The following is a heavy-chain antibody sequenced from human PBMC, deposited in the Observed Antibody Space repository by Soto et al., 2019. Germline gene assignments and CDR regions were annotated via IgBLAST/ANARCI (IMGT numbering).Heavy chain of an antibody. CDR3: ARNYYDILTGYYPYDY. D-gene: IGHD3-9*01. CDR2: ISSSSSYI. J-gene: IGHJ4*02. CDR1: GFTFISYS. V-gene: IGHV3-21*01. Sequence: LRLSCAASGFTFISYSMNWVRQAPGKGLEWVSSISSSSSYIYYADSVKGRFTISRDNAKNSLYLQMNSLRAEDTAVYYCARNYYDILTGYYPYDYWGQGTLVTVSS.